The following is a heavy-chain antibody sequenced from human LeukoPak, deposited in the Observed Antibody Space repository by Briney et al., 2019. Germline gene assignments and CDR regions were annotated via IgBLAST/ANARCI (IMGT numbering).Heavy chain of an antibody. CDR2: INPNSGGT. CDR1: GHTFTGYY. J-gene: IGHJ6*03. Sequence: GASVKVSCKASGHTFTGYYMHWVRQAPGQGLEWMGRINPNSGGTNYAQKFQGRVTMARDTSISTAYMELSRLRSDDTAVYYCARDTTPGVYYMDVWGKGTTVTVSS. CDR3: ARDTTPGVYYMDV. V-gene: IGHV1-2*06. D-gene: IGHD2-8*01.